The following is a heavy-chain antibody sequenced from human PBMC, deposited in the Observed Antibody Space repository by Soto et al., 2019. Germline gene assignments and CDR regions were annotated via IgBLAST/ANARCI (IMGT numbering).Heavy chain of an antibody. CDR1: GYTFTTYG. D-gene: IGHD3-10*01. CDR2: ISAYNGNT. Sequence: GASVKVSCKASGYTFTTYGISWVRQAPGQGLECMGWISAYNGNTNYAQNLQGRVTMTTXTXXSXXXMXLXXLRXDXTAVYYCARFYASGSYPYDYWGQGTLVTVSS. J-gene: IGHJ4*02. CDR3: ARFYASGSYPYDY. V-gene: IGHV1-18*01.